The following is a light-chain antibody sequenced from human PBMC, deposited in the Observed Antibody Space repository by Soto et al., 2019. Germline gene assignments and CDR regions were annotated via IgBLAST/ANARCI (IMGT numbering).Light chain of an antibody. J-gene: IGKJ4*01. CDR3: LDAYFFPLT. CDR1: QRLSSW. V-gene: IGKV1-5*01. Sequence: DIKMCMSPSILSASVGDSVISTCRASQRLSSWLAWYQQKPGQAPKLLIFDTSNLASGVPSRFSGSGSGTDFTLTISGLQPEDFTPYNSLDAYFFPLTFAGGTNVDIK. CDR2: DTS.